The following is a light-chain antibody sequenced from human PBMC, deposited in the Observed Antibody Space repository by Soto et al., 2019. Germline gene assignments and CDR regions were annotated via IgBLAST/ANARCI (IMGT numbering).Light chain of an antibody. CDR1: SSDVGGYNY. V-gene: IGLV2-8*01. CDR3: SSYAGSNSVV. J-gene: IGLJ2*01. CDR2: EVS. Sequence: QSVLTQPPSASGSPGQSVTISCTGTSSDVGGYNYVSWYQQHPGKAPKLMIYEVSKRPSGVPDRFSGSKSGNTASLTVSGLQAEDEADYYCSSYAGSNSVVFGGGTQLPVL.